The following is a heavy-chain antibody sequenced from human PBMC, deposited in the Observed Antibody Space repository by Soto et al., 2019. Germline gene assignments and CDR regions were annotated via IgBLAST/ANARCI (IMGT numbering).Heavy chain of an antibody. Sequence: ASVKVSCKASGYTFSDYYMHWVRQAPGQGLEWMGWINPNSGGTKYAPKFQGGVTMTRDTSITTVYMELSRLRSGDTAVYYCAREPATAKPEGVDFWGQGTLVTVSS. CDR1: GYTFSDYY. V-gene: IGHV1-2*02. D-gene: IGHD1-1*01. CDR2: INPNSGGT. J-gene: IGHJ4*02. CDR3: AREPATAKPEGVDF.